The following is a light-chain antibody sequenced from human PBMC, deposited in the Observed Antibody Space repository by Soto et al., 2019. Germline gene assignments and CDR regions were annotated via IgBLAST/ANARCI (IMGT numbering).Light chain of an antibody. CDR3: AAWDDSVNGV. CDR2: SND. CDR1: SSNIGSNT. V-gene: IGLV1-44*01. J-gene: IGLJ3*02. Sequence: QSVLTQPPSASGTHGQRVTISCSGSSSNIGSNTVNSYQQLPGTAPKLLIYSNDQRPSGVPDRFSGSNSGTSASLAIGGLESEDEADYYCAAWDDSVNGVFGGGTKLTVL.